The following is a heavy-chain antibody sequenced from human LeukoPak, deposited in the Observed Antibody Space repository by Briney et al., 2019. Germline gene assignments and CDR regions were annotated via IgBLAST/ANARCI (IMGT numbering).Heavy chain of an antibody. D-gene: IGHD2-15*01. Sequence: VASVKVSCKASGGTFSSYAISWVRQAPGQGLEWMGGIIPIFGTANYAQKFQGRGTINADEATSKAYMEMSSLRSEDTAVYYCASRYCSGGNCFSRDYYYYYMDVWGKGTTVTVSS. V-gene: IGHV1-69*13. CDR3: ASRYCSGGNCFSRDYYYYYMDV. CDR2: IIPIFGTA. J-gene: IGHJ6*03. CDR1: GGTFSSYA.